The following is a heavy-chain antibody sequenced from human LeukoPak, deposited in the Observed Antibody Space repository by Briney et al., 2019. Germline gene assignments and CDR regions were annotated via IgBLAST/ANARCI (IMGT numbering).Heavy chain of an antibody. J-gene: IGHJ4*02. Sequence: GASVKVSCKASGYTFTSYAMHWVRQAPGQRLEWMGWINAGNGNTKYSQKFQGRVTMTRNTSISTAYMELSSLRSEDTAVYYCARTYSSSDLDYWGQGTLVTVSS. D-gene: IGHD6-6*01. CDR2: INAGNGNT. CDR1: GYTFTSYA. V-gene: IGHV1-3*01. CDR3: ARTYSSSDLDY.